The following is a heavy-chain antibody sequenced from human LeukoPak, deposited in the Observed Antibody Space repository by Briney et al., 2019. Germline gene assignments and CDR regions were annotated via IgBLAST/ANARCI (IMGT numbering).Heavy chain of an antibody. J-gene: IGHJ6*03. V-gene: IGHV4-59*01. Sequence: KSSETLSLTCTVSGGSISSYYWSWIRQPPGKGLEWIGYIYYSGSTNYNPSLKSRVTISVDTSKNRFSLKLSSVTAADTAVYYCARGGGITSQPWVYYYMDVWGKGTTVTVSS. D-gene: IGHD3-16*01. CDR2: IYYSGST. CDR3: ARGGGITSQPWVYYYMDV. CDR1: GGSISSYY.